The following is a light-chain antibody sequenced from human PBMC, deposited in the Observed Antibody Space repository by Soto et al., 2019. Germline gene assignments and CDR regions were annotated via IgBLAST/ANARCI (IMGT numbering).Light chain of an antibody. V-gene: IGKV3-20*01. CDR3: QQYGSSPRT. CDR2: GAF. J-gene: IGKJ5*01. CDR1: QSVSSNY. Sequence: VLTQSQGTLSLFPGEWAPCSYSAMQSVSSNYLAWYQQKPGRASRLLIYGAFKRATGIPDRFSGSGSGTDFTLTIGRMEPEDFAVYCCQQYGSSPRTFGQGTRLEI.